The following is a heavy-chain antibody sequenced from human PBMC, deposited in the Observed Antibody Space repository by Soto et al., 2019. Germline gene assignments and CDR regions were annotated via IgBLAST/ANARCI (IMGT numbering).Heavy chain of an antibody. V-gene: IGHV1-69*01. D-gene: IGHD3-16*02. J-gene: IGHJ5*02. CDR1: GGTFSSYA. CDR3: ARGPSFIATTGPWFDP. CDR2: IIPIFGTA. Sequence: QVQLVQSGAEVKKPGSSVKASCKASGGTFSSYAISWVRQAPGQGLEWMGGIIPIFGTANYAQKFQGRVTITADESTSTAYMELSSLTSDDTAVYYCARGPSFIATTGPWFDPWGQGTLVTVSS.